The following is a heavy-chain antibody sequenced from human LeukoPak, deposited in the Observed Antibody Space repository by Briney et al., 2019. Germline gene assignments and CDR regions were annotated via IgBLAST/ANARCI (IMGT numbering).Heavy chain of an antibody. V-gene: IGHV3-21*01. CDR3: ARGGGSGSYDAFDI. CDR1: GFTFSSYS. D-gene: IGHD3-10*01. Sequence: PGGSLRLSCAASGFTFSSYSMNWVRQAPGKGLEGVSSISSSSSYIYYADSVKGRFTIPRDNAKNSLYLQMNSLRAEDTAVYYCARGGGSGSYDAFDIWGQGTMVTVSS. J-gene: IGHJ3*02. CDR2: ISSSSSYI.